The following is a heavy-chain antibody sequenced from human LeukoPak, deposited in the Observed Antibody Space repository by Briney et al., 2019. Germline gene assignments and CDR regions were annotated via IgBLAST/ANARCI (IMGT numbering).Heavy chain of an antibody. J-gene: IGHJ6*03. Sequence: GGSLRLSCAASGFTFSSYAMSWVRQAPGKGLEWISAISGSGGSTYYADSVKGRFTISRDNSKNTLYLQMNSLRAEDTAVYYCAKQRNGDYSTDYYYYMDVWGKGTTVTVSS. CDR2: ISGSGGST. CDR1: GFTFSSYA. V-gene: IGHV3-23*01. CDR3: AKQRNGDYSTDYYYYMDV. D-gene: IGHD4-17*01.